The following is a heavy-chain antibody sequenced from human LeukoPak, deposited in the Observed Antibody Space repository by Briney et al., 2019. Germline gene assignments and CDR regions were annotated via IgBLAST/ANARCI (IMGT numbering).Heavy chain of an antibody. V-gene: IGHV3-23*01. J-gene: IGHJ4*02. CDR2: ISANGGST. D-gene: IGHD6-13*01. CDR1: GFAFSTYA. CDR3: AKIPGRIAADGTG. Sequence: GGSLRLSCAASGFAFSTYAMNWVRQAPGEGLEWVSGISANGGSTYYGDSVKGRFTISRDNSKNMLFLQMNSLRAEDTALYYCAKIPGRIAADGTGWGQGTLVTVSS.